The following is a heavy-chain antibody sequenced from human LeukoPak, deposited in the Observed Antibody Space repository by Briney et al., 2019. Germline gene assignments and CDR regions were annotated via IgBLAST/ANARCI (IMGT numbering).Heavy chain of an antibody. CDR3: TTPAAGPRAEYSQY. V-gene: IGHV3-21*01. CDR1: GFTFSYYS. J-gene: IGHJ1*01. Sequence: PGGSLRLSCAASGFTFSYYSMNWVRQAPGKGLEWVSSISNDARFIYYADSLKGRFTVSRDNARNSLYLQMNSLAVEDTAVYYCTTPAAGPRAEYSQYWGQGTLVTVSS. D-gene: IGHD6-13*01. CDR2: ISNDARFI.